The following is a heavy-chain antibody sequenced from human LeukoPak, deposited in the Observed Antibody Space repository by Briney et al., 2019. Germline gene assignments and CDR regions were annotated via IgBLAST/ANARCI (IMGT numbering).Heavy chain of an antibody. D-gene: IGHD4-11*01. CDR2: ISGSGSNT. V-gene: IGHV3-23*01. CDR3: VRDDSLQGFDY. CDR1: GFTFTNYP. Sequence: PGGSLRLSCVASGFTFTNYPVGWVRQAPGKGLEWVSLISGSGSNTYYADSVKGRFTISRDNAKNTLYLQMNSLRAEDTAVYYCVRDDSLQGFDYWGQGTLVTVSS. J-gene: IGHJ4*02.